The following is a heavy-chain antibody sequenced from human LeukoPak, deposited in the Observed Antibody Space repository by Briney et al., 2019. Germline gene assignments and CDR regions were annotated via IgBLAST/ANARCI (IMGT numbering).Heavy chain of an antibody. Sequence: GGSLRLPCAASGSTVSSNYMSWVRQAPGKGLEWVSAIFTGGSTYYADSVKGRFTISRDNSKNTLYLQMNTLRADDTAVYYCARVVAGTHFDYWGQGTLVTVSS. J-gene: IGHJ4*02. D-gene: IGHD6-19*01. CDR2: IFTGGST. CDR3: ARVVAGTHFDY. V-gene: IGHV3-53*01. CDR1: GSTVSSNY.